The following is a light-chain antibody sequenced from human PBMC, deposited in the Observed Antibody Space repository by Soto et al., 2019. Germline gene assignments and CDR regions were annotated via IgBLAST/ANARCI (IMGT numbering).Light chain of an antibody. CDR2: GAS. Sequence: EIVLTQSPGTLSLSPGERATLSCRASQSVSSAYLAWYQQIPGQAPRLLIDGASSRATGIPDRFSGSGSGTDFTFTISGPEPEDFAVYYCQQSGSSFYTFGQGTKLEIK. CDR3: QQSGSSFYT. CDR1: QSVSSAY. J-gene: IGKJ2*01. V-gene: IGKV3-20*01.